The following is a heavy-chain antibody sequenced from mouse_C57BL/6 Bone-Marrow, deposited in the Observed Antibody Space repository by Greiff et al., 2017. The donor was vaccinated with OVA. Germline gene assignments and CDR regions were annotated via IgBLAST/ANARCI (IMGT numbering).Heavy chain of an antibody. J-gene: IGHJ2*01. CDR1: GYTFTDYY. Sequence: VQLQQSGPVLVKPGASVKMSCKASGYTFTDYYMNWVKQSHGKSLEWIGVINPYNGGTSYNQKFKGKATLTVDKSSSTAYMELNSLTSEDSAVYYCARRGGEVYYFDYWGQGTTLTVSS. CDR2: INPYNGGT. CDR3: ARRGGEVYYFDY. V-gene: IGHV1-19*01. D-gene: IGHD1-3*01.